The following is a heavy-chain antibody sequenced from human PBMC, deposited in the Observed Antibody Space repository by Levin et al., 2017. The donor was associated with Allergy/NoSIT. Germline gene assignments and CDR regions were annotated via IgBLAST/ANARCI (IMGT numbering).Heavy chain of an antibody. CDR2: VYYSGTT. Sequence: PSETLSLTCTVSGGSVSSRCFWWGWIRQPPGKGLEWIGSVYYSGTTYYSSSLKSRVIISLDTSKNHFSLKLSSVTAADTAVYYCASRSSSSGWYYDYWGQGTLVTVSS. CDR3: ASRSSSSGWYYDY. D-gene: IGHD6-19*01. CDR1: GGSVSSRCFW. J-gene: IGHJ4*02. V-gene: IGHV4-39*07.